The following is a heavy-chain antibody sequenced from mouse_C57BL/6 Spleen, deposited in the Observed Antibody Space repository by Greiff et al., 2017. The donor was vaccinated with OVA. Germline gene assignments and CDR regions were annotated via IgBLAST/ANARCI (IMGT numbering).Heavy chain of an antibody. CDR3: ARDSNYLAY. V-gene: IGHV1-64*01. CDR1: GYTFTSYW. CDR2: IHPNSGST. J-gene: IGHJ3*01. D-gene: IGHD2-5*01. Sequence: QVHVKQPGAELVKPGASVKLSCKASGYTFTSYWMHWVKQRPGQGLEWIGMIHPNSGSTNSNEKFKSKATLTVDKSSSTAYMQLSSLTSEDSAVYYCARDSNYLAYWGQGTLVTVSA.